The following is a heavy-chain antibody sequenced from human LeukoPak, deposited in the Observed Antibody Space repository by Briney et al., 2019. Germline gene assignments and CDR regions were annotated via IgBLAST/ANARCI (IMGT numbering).Heavy chain of an antibody. CDR1: GFTFSSYG. CDR2: ISYDGSNK. CDR3: AKDLSPIAVAGSDGFDY. V-gene: IGHV3-30*18. D-gene: IGHD6-19*01. Sequence: PGGSLRLSCAASGFTFSSYGMHWVRQAPGKGLEWVAVISYDGSNKCYADSVKGRFTISRDNSKNTLYLQMNSLRAEDTAVYYCAKDLSPIAVAGSDGFDYWGQGTLVTVSS. J-gene: IGHJ4*02.